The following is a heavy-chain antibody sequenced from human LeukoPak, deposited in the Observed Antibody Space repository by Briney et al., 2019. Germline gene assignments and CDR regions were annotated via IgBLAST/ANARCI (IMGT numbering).Heavy chain of an antibody. V-gene: IGHV3-7*01. CDR2: TKQDGSEK. CDR3: ARHDHYSGGSCVY. Sequence: PGGSLRLSCAASGFTFSSYWMSWVRQAPGKGLEWVANTKQDGSEKYYVDSVKGRFTISRDNAKNSLYLQMNSLRAEDTAVYYCARHDHYSGGSCVYWGQGTLVTVSS. D-gene: IGHD2-15*01. J-gene: IGHJ4*02. CDR1: GFTFSSYW.